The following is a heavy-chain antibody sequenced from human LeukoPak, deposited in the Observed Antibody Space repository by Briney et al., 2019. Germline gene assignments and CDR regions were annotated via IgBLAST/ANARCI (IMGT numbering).Heavy chain of an antibody. D-gene: IGHD3-22*01. CDR3: AKEGYYYDSSGYNYYYGMDV. CDR1: GFTFSSYG. V-gene: IGHV3-30*18. J-gene: IGHJ6*02. CDR2: ISYDGSNK. Sequence: PGGSLRLSCAASGFTFSSYGMHWVRQAPGKGPEWVAVISYDGSNKYYADSVKGRFTISRDNSKNTLYLQMNSLRAEDTAVYYCAKEGYYYDSSGYNYYYGMDVWGQGTTVTVSS.